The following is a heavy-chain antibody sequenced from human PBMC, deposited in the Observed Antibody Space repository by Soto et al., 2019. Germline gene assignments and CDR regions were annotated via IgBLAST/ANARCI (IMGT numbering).Heavy chain of an antibody. D-gene: IGHD3-3*01. CDR2: SYYSGST. Sequence: SETLSLTCTVPAGSLSSGVYYWSWIRQHPGKGLEWIGYSYYSGSTYYNPSLKSRVTISVDTSKNQFSLKLSSGTAANTAVYYCARGLYDFWSGYHYYYYYGMDVWGQGTTVTVSS. CDR3: ARGLYDFWSGYHYYYYYGMDV. V-gene: IGHV4-31*03. J-gene: IGHJ6*02. CDR1: AGSLSSGVYY.